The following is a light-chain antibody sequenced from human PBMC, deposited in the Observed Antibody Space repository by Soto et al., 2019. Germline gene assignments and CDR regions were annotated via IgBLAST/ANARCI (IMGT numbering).Light chain of an antibody. CDR3: SSYAGSNNWV. CDR2: EVS. CDR1: SSDVGGYKY. J-gene: IGLJ2*01. Sequence: QSALTQPPSASGSLGQSVTISCTGTSSDVGGYKYVSWYQQHPGKAPKLMIYEVSKRPSGVPDRLSGSKSGNTASLTVSGLQAEDEADYYCSSYAGSNNWVFGGGTKVTVL. V-gene: IGLV2-8*01.